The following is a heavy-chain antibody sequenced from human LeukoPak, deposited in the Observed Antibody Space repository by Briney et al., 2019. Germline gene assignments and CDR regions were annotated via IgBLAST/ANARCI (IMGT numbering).Heavy chain of an antibody. CDR2: IYYSGST. Sequence: SETLSLTCTVSGGSISSYYWSWIRQPPGKGLEWIGYIYYSGSTNYNPSLKSRVTISVDTSKNQFSLKLSSVTAADTAVYYCARVVQIFGVVTDAFDIWGQGTMVTVSS. CDR3: ARVVQIFGVVTDAFDI. J-gene: IGHJ3*02. CDR1: GGSISSYY. D-gene: IGHD3-3*01. V-gene: IGHV4-59*01.